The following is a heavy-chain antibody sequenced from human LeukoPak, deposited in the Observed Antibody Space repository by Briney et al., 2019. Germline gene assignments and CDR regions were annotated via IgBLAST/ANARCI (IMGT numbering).Heavy chain of an antibody. CDR1: GYTFTDYY. CDR2: INPNSGGT. D-gene: IGHD6-19*01. V-gene: IGHV1-2*02. J-gene: IGHJ4*02. Sequence: ASVKVSCKASGYTFTDYYMHWVRQAPGQGLEWMGWINPNSGGTNYAQKFQGRVTMTRDTPISTAYMELSRLRSDDTAVYHCARGASIAVATITIDYWGQGTLVTVSS. CDR3: ARGASIAVATITIDY.